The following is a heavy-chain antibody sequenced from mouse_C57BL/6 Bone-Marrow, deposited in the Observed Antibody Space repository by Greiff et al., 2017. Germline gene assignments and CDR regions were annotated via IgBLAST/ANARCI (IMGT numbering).Heavy chain of an antibody. Sequence: EVQLVESGGGLVQPGGSLKLSCAASGFTFSDYGMAWVRQAPRKGPEWVAFISNLAYSSYYADTVTGRFTISRENAKNTLYLEMSSLRSEDTAMYYCARHGGYGSSYWYFDVWGTGTTVTVSS. CDR1: GFTFSDYG. CDR3: ARHGGYGSSYWYFDV. J-gene: IGHJ1*03. V-gene: IGHV5-15*01. CDR2: ISNLAYSS. D-gene: IGHD1-1*01.